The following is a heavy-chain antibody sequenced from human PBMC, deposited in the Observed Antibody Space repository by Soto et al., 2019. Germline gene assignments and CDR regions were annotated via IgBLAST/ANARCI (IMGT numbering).Heavy chain of an antibody. CDR1: GGTFSSYA. Sequence: SVKVSCKASGGTFSSYAISWVRQAPGQGLEWMGGIIPIFGTANYAQKFQGRVTITADESTSTAYMELSSLRSEDTAVYYCAGTEPPYSNYDGYYYYGMDVWGQGTTVTVSS. CDR2: IIPIFGTA. V-gene: IGHV1-69*13. D-gene: IGHD4-4*01. J-gene: IGHJ6*02. CDR3: AGTEPPYSNYDGYYYYGMDV.